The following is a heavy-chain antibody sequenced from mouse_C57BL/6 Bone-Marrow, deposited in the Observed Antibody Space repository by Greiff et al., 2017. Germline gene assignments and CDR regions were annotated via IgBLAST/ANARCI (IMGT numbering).Heavy chain of an antibody. CDR3: ARSPGSRPDY. Sequence: QVQLQQPGAELVKPGASVKLSCKASGYTFTSYWMQWVKQRPGQGLEWIGEIDPSDSYTNYNQKFKGKATLTVDTSSSTAYMQLSSLTSEDAAVYYCARSPGSRPDYWGQGTTRTVSS. V-gene: IGHV1-50*01. CDR1: GYTFTSYW. CDR2: IDPSDSYT. J-gene: IGHJ2*01. D-gene: IGHD1-1*01.